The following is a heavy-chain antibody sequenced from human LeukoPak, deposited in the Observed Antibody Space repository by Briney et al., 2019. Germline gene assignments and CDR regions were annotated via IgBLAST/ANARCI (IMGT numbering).Heavy chain of an antibody. V-gene: IGHV4-59*01. CDR2: IYYSGST. D-gene: IGHD6-6*01. CDR3: ARGHTSSSSVFLDY. J-gene: IGHJ4*02. CDR1: GAAISSYY. Sequence: SETLSLTCTVSGAAISSYYWSWLRQPPGKGLEWIGHIYYSGSTNYNPSLKSRVTISVDTSKNQFSLKLSSVTAADTAVYYCARGHTSSSSVFLDYWRQETLVTVSS.